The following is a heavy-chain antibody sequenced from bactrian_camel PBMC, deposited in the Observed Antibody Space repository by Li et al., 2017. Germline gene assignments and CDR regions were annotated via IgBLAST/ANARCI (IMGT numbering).Heavy chain of an antibody. D-gene: IGHD5*01. CDR2: MDSIGSE. V-gene: IGHV3S53*01. Sequence: VQLVESGGGSEHTGGSLRLSCVASGNTYSTNCMAWFRQAPGKRREGVAIMDSIGSETYADSVTGRVTISKDNAKDTVDLHMVDLKPEDTAVYYCAAGDEHGYTDALHYWGQGTQVTVS. CDR1: GNTYSTNC. J-gene: IGHJ4*01. CDR3: AAGDEHGYTDALHY.